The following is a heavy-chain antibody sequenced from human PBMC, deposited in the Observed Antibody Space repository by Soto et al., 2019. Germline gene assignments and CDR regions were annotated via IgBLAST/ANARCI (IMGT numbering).Heavy chain of an antibody. D-gene: IGHD5-12*01. J-gene: IGHJ4*02. CDR3: AGGYHFVDY. Sequence: GGSLRLSCVVSGFSFRSYGMHWVRQAPGKGLEWVALISNDGSKKYYADSLKGRFTISRDNSKNTLYLQMNSLRDEDTAVYHSAGGYHFVDYWGQGTRVTVSS. CDR2: ISNDGSKK. CDR1: GFSFRSYG. V-gene: IGHV3-30*03.